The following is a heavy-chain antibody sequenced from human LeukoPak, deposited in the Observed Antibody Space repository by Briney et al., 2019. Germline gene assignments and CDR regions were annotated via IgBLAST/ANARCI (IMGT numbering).Heavy chain of an antibody. D-gene: IGHD3-10*01. CDR2: IIPIFGTA. CDR1: GGTFSSYA. J-gene: IGHJ3*02. V-gene: IGHV1-69*05. CDR3: AVRLGPDDAFDI. Sequence: SVKVSCKASGGTFSSYAISLVRQAPGQGLEWMGGIIPIFGTANYAQRFQGRVTITTDESTSTAYMELSSLRSEDTAVYYCAVRLGPDDAFDIWGQGTMVTVSS.